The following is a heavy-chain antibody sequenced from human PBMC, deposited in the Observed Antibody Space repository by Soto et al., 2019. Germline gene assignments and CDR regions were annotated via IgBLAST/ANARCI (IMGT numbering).Heavy chain of an antibody. V-gene: IGHV3-23*01. D-gene: IGHD6-6*01. CDR3: AKRSSSSTFDY. Sequence: GGSLRLSCAASGFTVSSYHMSWVRQAPGKGLEWVSVISGSDDSTYYADSVKGRFTISRDNSKNTLYLQMNSLRAEDTAVYYCAKRSSSSTFDYWGQGTLVTVSS. CDR2: ISGSDDST. CDR1: GFTVSSYH. J-gene: IGHJ4*02.